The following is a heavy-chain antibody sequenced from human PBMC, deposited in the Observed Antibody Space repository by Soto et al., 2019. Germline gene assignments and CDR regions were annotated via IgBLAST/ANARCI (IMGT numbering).Heavy chain of an antibody. CDR1: GYTFTGYY. CDR3: AGGQPIVVVPAAMAG. Sequence: ASVKVSCKASGYTFTGYYMHWVRQAPGQGLEWMGWINPNSGGTNYAQKFQGRVTMTRDTSISTAYMELSRLRSDDTAVYYCAGGQPIVVVPAAMAGWGQGTLVTVSS. CDR2: INPNSGGT. J-gene: IGHJ4*02. V-gene: IGHV1-2*02. D-gene: IGHD2-2*01.